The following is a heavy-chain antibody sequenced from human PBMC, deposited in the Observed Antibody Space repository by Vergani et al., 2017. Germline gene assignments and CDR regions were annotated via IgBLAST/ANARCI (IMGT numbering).Heavy chain of an antibody. CDR3: AKDRFDWLDY. Sequence: EVQLLESGGDLVQPGGSLRLSCAASGFTFIMHAMSWVRQAPGKGLEWVSTLSASDRRTHYADSVKGRFTISRDNSKNTLFLHMNSLRPEDTAVYYCAKDRFDWLDYWGQGTLVTVSS. CDR2: LSASDRRT. D-gene: IGHD3-9*01. J-gene: IGHJ4*02. CDR1: GFTFIMHA. V-gene: IGHV3-23*01.